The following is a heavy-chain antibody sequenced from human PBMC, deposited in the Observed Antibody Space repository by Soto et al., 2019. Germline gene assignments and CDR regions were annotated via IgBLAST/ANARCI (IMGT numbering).Heavy chain of an antibody. CDR1: GFTFSSYA. CDR2: ISGSGGST. D-gene: IGHD3-9*01. J-gene: IGHJ3*02. Sequence: PGGSLRLSCAASGFTFSSYAMSWVRQAPGKGLEWVSAISGSGGSTYYADSVKGRFTISRDNSKNTLYLQMNSLRAEDTAVYYCAKESRYFDWLLGDSTDAFDIWGQGTMVTVSS. CDR3: AKESRYFDWLLGDSTDAFDI. V-gene: IGHV3-23*01.